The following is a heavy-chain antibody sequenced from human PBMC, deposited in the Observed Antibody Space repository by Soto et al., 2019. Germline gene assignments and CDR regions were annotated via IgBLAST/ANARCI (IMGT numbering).Heavy chain of an antibody. D-gene: IGHD1-1*01. V-gene: IGHV5-10-1*01. CDR1: GDTFTNYW. J-gene: IGHJ6*02. CDR3: APRTTVPRRMDV. CDR2: IDPSDSYT. Sequence: PVQSQKVSSKASGDTFTNYWSSWVRQMPGKGLEWMGKIDPSDSYTNYSPSFQGHVTISTDRSISTAYLQWSSLKASDTAMYYRAPRTTVPRRMDVWGQATTVTVS.